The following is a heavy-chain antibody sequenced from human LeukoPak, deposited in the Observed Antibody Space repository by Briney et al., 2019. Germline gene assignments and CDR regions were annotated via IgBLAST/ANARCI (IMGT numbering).Heavy chain of an antibody. CDR3: ARHERDASLDHALDI. J-gene: IGHJ3*02. CDR2: IYYSGTT. D-gene: IGHD5-24*01. V-gene: IGHV4-59*08. CDR1: GGSISSYY. Sequence: PSETPSLTCTVSGGSISSYYWSWIRQAPGKGLEWIGYIYYSGTTSYNPSLKSRVTILVDTSKNQFSLKLSSVTAADTAVYYCARHERDASLDHALDIWGQGTVVTVSS.